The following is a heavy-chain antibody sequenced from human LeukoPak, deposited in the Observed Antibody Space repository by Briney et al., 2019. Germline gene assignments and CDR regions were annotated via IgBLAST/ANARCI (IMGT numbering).Heavy chain of an antibody. CDR1: GGSFSGYY. CDR2: INHSGST. V-gene: IGHV4-34*01. D-gene: IGHD5/OR15-5a*01. CDR3: ARVYRTDSYNWFDP. Sequence: QASETLSLTCAVYGGSFSGYYWSWIRQPPGKGLEWIGEINHSGSTNYNPSLKSRVTISVDTSKNQFSLKVSSVTAADTAVYYCARVYRTDSYNWFDPWGQGTLVTVSS. J-gene: IGHJ5*02.